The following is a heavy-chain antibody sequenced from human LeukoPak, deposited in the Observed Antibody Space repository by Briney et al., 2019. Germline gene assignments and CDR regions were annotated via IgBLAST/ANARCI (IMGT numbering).Heavy chain of an antibody. CDR1: GFTFSSYS. J-gene: IGHJ4*02. D-gene: IGHD3-3*01. CDR2: ISSSSTI. Sequence: GGSLRLSCAASGFTFSSYSMNWVRQAPGKGLDWVSYISSSSTIYYADSVKGRFTISRDNAKNSLYLQMNSLRAEDTAVYYCARVQGTIFGVVNLDYWGQGTLVTVSS. V-gene: IGHV3-48*01. CDR3: ARVQGTIFGVVNLDY.